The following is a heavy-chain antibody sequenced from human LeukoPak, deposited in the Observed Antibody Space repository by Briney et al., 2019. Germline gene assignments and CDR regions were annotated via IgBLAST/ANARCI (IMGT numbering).Heavy chain of an antibody. CDR2: IYNEGST. CDR1: GGSISSDYYY. J-gene: IGHJ4*02. D-gene: IGHD3-10*01. V-gene: IGHV4-61*02. CDR3: ARGNLVRGVDTAPDS. Sequence: SETLSLTCTVSGGSISSDYYYWNWIRQPAGKGLEWIGRIYNEGSTNYNPSLKSRLTISLDVSKNQFSLKLSSVTAADTAVYFCARGNLVRGVDTAPDSWGQGTLVTVSS.